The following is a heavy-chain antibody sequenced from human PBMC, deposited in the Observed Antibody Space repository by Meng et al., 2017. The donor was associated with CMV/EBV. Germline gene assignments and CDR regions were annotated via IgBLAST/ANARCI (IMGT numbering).Heavy chain of an antibody. CDR2: IYYSGST. D-gene: IGHD5-24*01. CDR1: GGSISSSSYY. J-gene: IGHJ6*02. CDR3: ARGRDRPYYYYGMDV. Sequence: GSLRLSCTVSGGSISSSSYYWGWIRQPPGKGLEWIGSIYYSGSTYYNPSLKSRVTISVDTSKNQFSLKLSSVTATDTAVYYCARGRDRPYYYYGMDVWGQGTTVTVSS. V-gene: IGHV4-39*01.